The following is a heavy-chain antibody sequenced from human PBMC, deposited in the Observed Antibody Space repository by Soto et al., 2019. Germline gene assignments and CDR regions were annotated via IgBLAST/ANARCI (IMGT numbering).Heavy chain of an antibody. CDR2: ISSHNGNT. V-gene: IGHV1-18*01. J-gene: IGHJ4*02. Sequence: QVQLVQSGDEVKQPGASVKVSCKASGSTITAYGISWVRQAPGQGLEWMAWISSHNGNTYYAQNLQGRGTMTTDTSTSTAHMALTSRRSDDTAVYYWASSSIAAAGPSDYWGQGALVTVSS. D-gene: IGHD6-13*01. CDR1: GSTITAYG. CDR3: ASSSIAAAGPSDY.